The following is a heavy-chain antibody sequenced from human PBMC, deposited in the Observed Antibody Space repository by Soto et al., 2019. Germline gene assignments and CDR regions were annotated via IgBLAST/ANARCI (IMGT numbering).Heavy chain of an antibody. CDR3: ARGRGDTAMAWYY. CDR1: GGSISSYY. D-gene: IGHD5-18*01. Sequence: QVQLQESGPGLVKPSETLSLTCTVSGGSISSYYWSWIRQSPGKGLEWIGYIYYSGSTKYNPSLKSRVTISVDTSKNQFSLKLSSVPAADTAVYYCARGRGDTAMAWYYWGQGTLVTVSS. J-gene: IGHJ4*02. V-gene: IGHV4-59*01. CDR2: IYYSGST.